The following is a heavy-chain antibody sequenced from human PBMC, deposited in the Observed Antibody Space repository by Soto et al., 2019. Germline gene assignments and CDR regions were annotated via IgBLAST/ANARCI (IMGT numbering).Heavy chain of an antibody. CDR2: IYWDDDN. CDR1: GFSLTSTAVG. V-gene: IGHV2-5*02. J-gene: IGHJ4*02. Sequence: QITLKESGPTLVKPTQTLTLTCSFSGFSLTSTAVGVNWIRQPPGKALEWLALIYWDDDNHFSPSLKSRLSVPKDASKNPVVLTMANMDPVDTATYYCAHGSGWLSDYWGQGILVTVSS. D-gene: IGHD6-19*01. CDR3: AHGSGWLSDY.